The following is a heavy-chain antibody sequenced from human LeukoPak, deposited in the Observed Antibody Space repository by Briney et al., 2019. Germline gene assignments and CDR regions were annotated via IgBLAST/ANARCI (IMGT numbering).Heavy chain of an antibody. CDR1: AGSISTTTYY. J-gene: IGHJ4*02. Sequence: SETLSLTCTVSAGSISTTTYYWAWIRQPRGKGLEYIGNIFYSGTTYYNPSLKSRVTISVDTSKNQFSLKLSSVTAADTALYYCARHEVGSSGHPALFDYWGQGILVTVSS. CDR2: IFYSGTT. D-gene: IGHD6-19*01. V-gene: IGHV4-39*01. CDR3: ARHEVGSSGHPALFDY.